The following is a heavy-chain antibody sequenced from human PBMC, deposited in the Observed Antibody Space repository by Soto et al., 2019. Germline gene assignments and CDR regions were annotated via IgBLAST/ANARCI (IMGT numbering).Heavy chain of an antibody. D-gene: IGHD5-12*01. Sequence: EVQLVESGGGLVQPGGSLRLSCEDSGFNFSSYSMSWVRQPPGKGLEWVSHFSGGSSLIYYADSVKGRFTISRDNAENSLYLHMNSLRARATAVSSSAPRSRGYSGSVKYWGQGTVVTLSS. V-gene: IGHV3-48*01. J-gene: IGHJ4*02. CDR1: GFNFSSYS. CDR2: FSGGSSLI. CDR3: APRSRGYSGSVKY.